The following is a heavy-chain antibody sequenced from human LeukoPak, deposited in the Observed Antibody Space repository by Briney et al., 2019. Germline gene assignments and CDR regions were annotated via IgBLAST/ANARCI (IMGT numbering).Heavy chain of an antibody. D-gene: IGHD6-13*01. V-gene: IGHV3-7*01. Sequence: GGSLRLSCAASGFTFSNYWMSWVRQAPGKGLEWVANMKQDGSEKYYVDSVEGRFAISRDNAQNSLYLQMNSLRVEDTAMYYCARWQPGFDPWGQGTLVTVSS. J-gene: IGHJ5*02. CDR1: GFTFSNYW. CDR2: MKQDGSEK. CDR3: ARWQPGFDP.